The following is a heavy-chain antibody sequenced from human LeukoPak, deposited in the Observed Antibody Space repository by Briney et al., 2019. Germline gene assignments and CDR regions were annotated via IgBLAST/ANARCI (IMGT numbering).Heavy chain of an antibody. CDR1: GGSISSYY. CDR3: ARTSEGYCSSDSCWDYYYYMDV. J-gene: IGHJ6*03. CDR2: IYYSGST. Sequence: SETLSLTCTVSGGSISSYYWSWIRQPPGKGLEWIGYIYYSGSTNYNPSLKSRVTISIDTSKNQFSLKLSSVTAADTAVYYCARTSEGYCSSDSCWDYYYYMDVWGKGTTVTVSS. V-gene: IGHV4-59*01. D-gene: IGHD2-15*01.